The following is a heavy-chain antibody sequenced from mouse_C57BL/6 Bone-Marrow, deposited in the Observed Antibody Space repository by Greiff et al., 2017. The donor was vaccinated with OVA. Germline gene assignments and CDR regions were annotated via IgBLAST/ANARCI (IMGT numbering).Heavy chain of an antibody. CDR2: IWSGGST. CDR1: GFSLTSYG. CDR3: ASLSPGFAY. V-gene: IGHV2-2*01. J-gene: IGHJ3*01. Sequence: QVQLKQSGPGLVQPSQSLSITCTVSGFSLTSYGVHWVRQSPGKGLEWLGVIWSGGSTDYNAAFISRLSISKDNSKSQVFFKMNSLQADDTAIYYCASLSPGFAYWGQGTLVTVSA.